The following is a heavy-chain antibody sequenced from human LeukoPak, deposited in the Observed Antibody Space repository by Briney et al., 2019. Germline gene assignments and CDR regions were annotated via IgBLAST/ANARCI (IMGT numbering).Heavy chain of an antibody. CDR1: GVSISSGAYY. CDR3: ARHGPYYYDSSGSLDY. V-gene: IGHV4-39*01. J-gene: IGHJ4*02. CDR2: IYYSGST. D-gene: IGHD3-22*01. Sequence: PSQTLSLTCTVSGVSISSGAYYWSWIRQPPGKGLEWIGSIYYSGSTYYNPSLKSRVTISVDTSKNQFSLKLSSVTAADTAVYYCARHGPYYYDSSGSLDYWGQGTLVTVSS.